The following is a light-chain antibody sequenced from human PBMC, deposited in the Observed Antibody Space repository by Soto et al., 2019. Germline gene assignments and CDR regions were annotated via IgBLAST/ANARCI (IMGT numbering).Light chain of an antibody. V-gene: IGLV1-44*01. CDR2: HNN. Sequence: QSVLTQPPSASGTPGQRVTISCSGSNSNVGSNTVDWYQQLPGTAPKLLIYHNNQRPSGVPDRLSGSKSGTSASLAISGLQSEDEAHYYCAAWDDSLNAVVFGGGTKLTVL. CDR1: NSNVGSNT. CDR3: AAWDDSLNAVV. J-gene: IGLJ2*01.